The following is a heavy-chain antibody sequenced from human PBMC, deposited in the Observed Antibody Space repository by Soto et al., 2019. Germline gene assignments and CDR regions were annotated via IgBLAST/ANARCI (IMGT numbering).Heavy chain of an antibody. CDR1: GGTFSSHA. D-gene: IGHD6-19*01. CDR3: ARYSGGGCGWCAFSI. CDR2: IIPVFGTA. V-gene: IGHV1-69*01. J-gene: IGHJ3*02. Sequence: QVLLVQSGAEVKKPGSSVKVSCKASGGTFSSHAVNWVRQAPGQGLEWMGGIIPVFGTANYAQKFQGRVTITADESTSTAYMELSSLRFEGTDEYDCARYSGGGCGWCAFSIWVQGTMVTVS.